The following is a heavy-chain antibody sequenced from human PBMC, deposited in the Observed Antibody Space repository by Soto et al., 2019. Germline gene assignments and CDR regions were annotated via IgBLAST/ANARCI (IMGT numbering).Heavy chain of an antibody. V-gene: IGHV3-21*01. J-gene: IGHJ6*02. CDR1: GFTFSSYS. CDR2: ISSSSSYI. Sequence: EVQLVESGGGLVKPGGSLRLSCVASGFTFSSYSMNWVRQAPGKGLEWVSSISSSSSYIYYADSVKGRFTISRDNAKNSLDLQMNSLRAEDTAVYYWATPGNLDYYYYGMDVWGQGTTVTVSS. CDR3: ATPGNLDYYYYGMDV.